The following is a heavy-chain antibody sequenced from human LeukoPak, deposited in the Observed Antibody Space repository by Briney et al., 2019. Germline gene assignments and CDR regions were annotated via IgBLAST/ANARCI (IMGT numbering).Heavy chain of an antibody. J-gene: IGHJ4*02. Sequence: GGSLRLSCAASGFTFSSYSMNWVRQAPGKGLEWVSSISSSSSYIYYADSVKGRFTISRDNAKNSLYLQMNSLRAEDTAVYYCARDPYGDYYFDYWGQGTLVTVSS. CDR2: ISSSSSYI. CDR3: ARDPYGDYYFDY. CDR1: GFTFSSYS. V-gene: IGHV3-21*01. D-gene: IGHD4-17*01.